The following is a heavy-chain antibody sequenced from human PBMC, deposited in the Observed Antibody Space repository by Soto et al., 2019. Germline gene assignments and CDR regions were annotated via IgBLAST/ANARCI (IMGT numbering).Heavy chain of an antibody. D-gene: IGHD2-15*01. V-gene: IGHV3-33*02. J-gene: IGHJ6*02. CDR1: GFTFNTYG. CDR3: ARMDCTGGNCRPYAYYDLDV. CDR2: IWYDGSIK. Sequence: PGGSLRLSCAASGFTFNTYGMHWVRQAPGKGLEWVAVIWYDGSIKYYSDSTRGRFIVSRDNSRNTLFLQMNSLRVEDTAVYYCARMDCTGGNCRPYAYYDLDVWGQGTTVTVS.